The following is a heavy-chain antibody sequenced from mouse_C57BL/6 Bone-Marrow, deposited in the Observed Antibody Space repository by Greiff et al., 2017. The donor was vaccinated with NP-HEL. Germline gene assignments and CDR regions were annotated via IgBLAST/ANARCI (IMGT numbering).Heavy chain of an antibody. V-gene: IGHV1-7*01. CDR2: INPSSGYP. J-gene: IGHJ4*01. Sequence: QVQLKQSGAELAKPGASVPLSCPASGYTFTSYWMHWVTQRPGQGLEWIGYINPSSGYPKYNQKFKDKATLTADKSSSTAYMQLSSLTYEDSAVYYCARYSASTGTSAMDYWGQGTSVTVSS. CDR1: GYTFTSYW. D-gene: IGHD4-1*02. CDR3: ARYSASTGTSAMDY.